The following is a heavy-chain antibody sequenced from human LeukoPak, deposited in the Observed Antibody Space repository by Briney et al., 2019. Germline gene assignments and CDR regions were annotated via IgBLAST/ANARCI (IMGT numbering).Heavy chain of an antibody. CDR3: ARLRYTMVRGAVDY. CDR1: GGSISSYY. Sequence: SETLSLTCTVSGGSISSYYWSWIRQPAGKGLEWIGEINHSGSTNYNPSLKSRVTISVDTSKNQFSLKLSSVTAADTAVYYCARLRYTMVRGAVDYWGQGTLVTVSS. J-gene: IGHJ4*02. D-gene: IGHD3-10*01. V-gene: IGHV4-34*01. CDR2: INHSGST.